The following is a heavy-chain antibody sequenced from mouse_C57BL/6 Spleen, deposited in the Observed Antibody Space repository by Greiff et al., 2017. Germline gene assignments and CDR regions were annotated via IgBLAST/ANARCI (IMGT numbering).Heavy chain of an antibody. J-gene: IGHJ2*01. V-gene: IGHV1-81*01. CDR1: GYTFTSYG. Sequence: QVQLQQSGAELARPGASVKLSCKASGYTFTSYGISWVKQRTGQGLEWIGEIYPRSGNTYYNEKFKGKATLTADKSSSTAYMELRSLTSEDSAVYFCARGTTVVEGDYFDYWGQGTTLTVSS. D-gene: IGHD1-1*01. CDR2: IYPRSGNT. CDR3: ARGTTVVEGDYFDY.